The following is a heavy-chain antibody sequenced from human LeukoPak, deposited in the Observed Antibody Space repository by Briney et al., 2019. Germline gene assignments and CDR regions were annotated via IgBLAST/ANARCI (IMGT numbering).Heavy chain of an antibody. V-gene: IGHV4-39*01. D-gene: IGHD6-19*01. Sequence: SETLSLTCTVSGGSISSSSYYWGWIRQPPGKGLEWIGSIYYSGSTYYNPSLKSRVTISVDTSKNQFSLKLSSVTAADTAVYYCARGASIAVADPFDYWGQGTLVTFSS. CDR3: ARGASIAVADPFDY. J-gene: IGHJ4*02. CDR2: IYYSGST. CDR1: GGSISSSSYY.